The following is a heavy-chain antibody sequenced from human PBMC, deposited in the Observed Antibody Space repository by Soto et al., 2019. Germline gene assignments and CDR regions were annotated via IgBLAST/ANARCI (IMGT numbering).Heavy chain of an antibody. V-gene: IGHV3-23*01. CDR2: VSPSGDTT. CDR1: GFIFSTYS. J-gene: IGHJ6*02. Sequence: EVQLLESGGGLVQPGGALTVSCEASGFIFSTYSMTWVRQGPGKGLEWVAAVSPSGDTTHYADSLKRRLTISRDNSKNTLSLQMNSLSADDTGLYYCVREPDVWGQGISVTVSS. CDR3: VREPDV.